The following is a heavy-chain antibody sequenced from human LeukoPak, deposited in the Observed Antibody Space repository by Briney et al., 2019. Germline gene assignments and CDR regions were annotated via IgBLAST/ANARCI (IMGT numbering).Heavy chain of an antibody. CDR2: IYSGGST. D-gene: IGHD6-13*01. J-gene: IGHJ4*02. V-gene: IGHV3-66*01. Sequence: GGSLRLSCAASGFTVSSNYMSWVRQAPGKGLEWVSVIYSGGSTYYADSVKGRFTISRDNAKNSLYLQMNSLRAEDTAVYYCARTGRYSSSWYPDYWGQGTLVTVSS. CDR3: ARTGRYSSSWYPDY. CDR1: GFTVSSNY.